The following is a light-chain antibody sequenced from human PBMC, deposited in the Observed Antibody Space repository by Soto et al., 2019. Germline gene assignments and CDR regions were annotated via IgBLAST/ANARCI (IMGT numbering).Light chain of an antibody. CDR2: LAS. CDR1: QSVLYSPTNKNF. V-gene: IGKV4-1*01. J-gene: IGKJ1*01. CDR3: QKYFQSRQR. Sequence: DIVMTQSPDSLAVSLGERATINCKSSQSVLYSPTNKNFLAWYQQKPGQPPKLLIYLASTREIGVPDRFSGSGSGTDFTVTLSSQQAQDVGVYYCQKYFQSRQRFGQGSKVEIK.